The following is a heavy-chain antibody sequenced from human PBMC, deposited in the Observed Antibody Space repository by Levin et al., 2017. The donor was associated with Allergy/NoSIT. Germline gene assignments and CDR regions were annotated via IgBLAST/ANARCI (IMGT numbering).Heavy chain of an antibody. D-gene: IGHD3-22*01. V-gene: IGHV3-15*01. J-gene: IGHJ4*02. CDR2: IKSKTDGGTI. CDR1: GFTFSNAW. Sequence: GESLKISCAASGFTFSNAWMSWVRQAPGKGLEWVGRIKSKTDGGTIDYAAPAKGRLTISRDDSENTLYLQMNSLKTEDTAVYYCATGEKMARYYYDSGSYFIDYWGQGTLVTVSS. CDR3: ATGEKMARYYYDSGSYFIDY.